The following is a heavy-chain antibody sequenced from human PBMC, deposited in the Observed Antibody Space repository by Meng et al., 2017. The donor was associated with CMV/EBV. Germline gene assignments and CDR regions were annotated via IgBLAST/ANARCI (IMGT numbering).Heavy chain of an antibody. J-gene: IGHJ6*02. D-gene: IGHD4-17*01. V-gene: IGHV3-23*03. CDR3: AKDRHHGDSQYFYGLGV. CDR2: IYSDGINT. CDR1: GFTFSSYA. Sequence: GESLKISCAASGFTFSSYAMTWVRQAPGKRLEWVSVIYSDGINTYYADSVKGRFTIYRDDSKNMLYLQMNSLRVEDTAVYYCAKDRHHGDSQYFYGLGVWGQGTTVTVSS.